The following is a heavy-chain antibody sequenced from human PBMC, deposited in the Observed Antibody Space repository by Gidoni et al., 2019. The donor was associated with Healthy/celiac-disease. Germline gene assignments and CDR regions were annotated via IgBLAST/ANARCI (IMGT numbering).Heavy chain of an antibody. CDR1: GGPISSSSYY. D-gene: IGHD6-19*01. Sequence: QLQLQESGPGLVKPSETLSLTCTVSGGPISSSSYYWGWIRQPPGKGLEWIGSIYYSGSTYYNPSLKSRVTISVDTSKNQFSLKLSSVTAADTAVYYCARLFRAGIAVAGPSGDAFDIWGQGTMVTVSS. CDR3: ARLFRAGIAVAGPSGDAFDI. CDR2: IYYSGST. V-gene: IGHV4-39*01. J-gene: IGHJ3*02.